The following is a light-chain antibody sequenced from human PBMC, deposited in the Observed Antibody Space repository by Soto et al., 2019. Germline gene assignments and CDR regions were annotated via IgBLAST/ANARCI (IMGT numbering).Light chain of an antibody. CDR1: QSVNSD. J-gene: IGKJ1*01. V-gene: IGKV3-15*01. CDR2: GAS. CDR3: HQYDNWPET. Sequence: ETVMTQSPATLSVSPGERATLSCRASQSVNSDLAWYQQKPGQAPRLLIYGASTRATDIPARFSGSGSGTEFTLTISSLQSEDFAVYYCHQYDNWPETFGQGTKVDIK.